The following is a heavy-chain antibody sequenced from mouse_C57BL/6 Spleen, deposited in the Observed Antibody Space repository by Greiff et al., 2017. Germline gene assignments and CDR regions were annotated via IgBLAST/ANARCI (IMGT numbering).Heavy chain of an antibody. Sequence: EVKLVESEGGLVQPGSSMKLSCTASGFTFSDYYMAWVRQVPEKGLEWVANINYDGSSTYYLDSLKSRFIISSDNAKNILYLQMSSLKSEDTATYYCAREGYYSNSLDYWGQGTTLTVSS. V-gene: IGHV5-16*01. D-gene: IGHD2-5*01. CDR1: GFTFSDYY. CDR3: AREGYYSNSLDY. CDR2: INYDGSST. J-gene: IGHJ2*01.